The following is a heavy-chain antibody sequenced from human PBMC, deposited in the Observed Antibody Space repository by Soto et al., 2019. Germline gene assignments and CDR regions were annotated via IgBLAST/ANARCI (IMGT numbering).Heavy chain of an antibody. J-gene: IGHJ6*03. CDR2: ISAYNGNT. Sequence: ASVKVSCKASGYTFTSYGISWVRQAPGQGLEWMGWISAYNGNTNYAQKLQGRVTMTTDTSTSTAYIELRSLRSDDTAVYYCARVPGSYDYYYYYYMDVWGKGTTVTVSS. CDR3: ARVPGSYDYYYYYYMDV. CDR1: GYTFTSYG. V-gene: IGHV1-18*01. D-gene: IGHD3-10*01.